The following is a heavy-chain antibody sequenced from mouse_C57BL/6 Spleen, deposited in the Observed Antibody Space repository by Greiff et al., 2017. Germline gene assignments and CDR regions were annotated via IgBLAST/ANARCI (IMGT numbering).Heavy chain of an antibody. CDR2: IRNKANNHAT. Sequence: EVQLEESGGGLVQPGASMKLSCAASGFTFSDAWMDWVRQSPEKGLEWVAEIRNKANNHATYYAEYVKGRFTISRDDSKSSVYLQMNSLRAEDTGIYYCTLDWGGRYFEVWGTGTTVTVSS. CDR3: TLDWGGRYFEV. D-gene: IGHD4-1*01. CDR1: GFTFSDAW. V-gene: IGHV6-6*01. J-gene: IGHJ1*03.